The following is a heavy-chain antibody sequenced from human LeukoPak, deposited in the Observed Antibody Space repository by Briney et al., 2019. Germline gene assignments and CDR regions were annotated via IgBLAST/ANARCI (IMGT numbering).Heavy chain of an antibody. J-gene: IGHJ4*02. CDR1: GFTFDDYG. CDR3: ARSPLHYCSSTSCYTKYYFDY. Sequence: PGGSLRLSCAASGFTFDDYGMSWVRQAPGKGLEWVSGINWNGGSTGYADSVKGRFTISRDDAKNSLYLQMNSLRAEDTALYYCARSPLHYCSSTSCYTKYYFDYWGQGTLVTVSS. CDR2: INWNGGST. V-gene: IGHV3-20*04. D-gene: IGHD2-2*02.